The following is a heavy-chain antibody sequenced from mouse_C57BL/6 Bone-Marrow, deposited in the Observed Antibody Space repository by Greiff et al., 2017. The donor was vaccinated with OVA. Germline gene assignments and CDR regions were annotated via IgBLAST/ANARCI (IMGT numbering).Heavy chain of an antibody. Sequence: QVQLQQSGPELARPWASVKISCQAFYTFSRRVHFAIWDTNYWMQWVKQRPGQGLEWRGAIYPGNGDTSYNKKFKGKATLTSDKSSSTAYMQLSSLTSEDSSVYYCACIITTVPRYYFDYWGQGTTLTVSS. D-gene: IGHD1-1*01. V-gene: IGHV1-87*01. CDR1: YTFSRRVH. CDR3: SEDSSVYYCACIITTVPRYYFDY. CDR2: GQGLEWRG. J-gene: IGHJ2*01.